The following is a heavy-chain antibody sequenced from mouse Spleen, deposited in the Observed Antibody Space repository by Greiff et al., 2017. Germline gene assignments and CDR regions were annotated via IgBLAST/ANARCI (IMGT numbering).Heavy chain of an antibody. Sequence: QVQLQQSGPELVKPGASVKISCKASGYAFSSSWMNWVKQRPGKGLEWIGRIYPGDGDTNYNGKFKGKATLTADKSSSTAYMQLSSLTSEDSAVYFCARGDGYDAHVFDYWGQGTTLTVSS. D-gene: IGHD2-2*01. CDR3: ARGDGYDAHVFDY. CDR2: IYPGDGDT. J-gene: IGHJ2*01. V-gene: IGHV1-82*01. CDR1: GYAFSSSW.